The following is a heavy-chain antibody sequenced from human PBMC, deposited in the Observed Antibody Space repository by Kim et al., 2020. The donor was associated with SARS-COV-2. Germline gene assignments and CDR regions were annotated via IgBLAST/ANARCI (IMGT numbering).Heavy chain of an antibody. J-gene: IGHJ6*02. D-gene: IGHD3-9*01. CDR1: GFTFSSYA. CDR3: AKDRDSGLRYFDWLTADNYYGMDV. V-gene: IGHV3-23*01. CDR2: ISGSGGST. Sequence: GGSLRLSCAASGFTFSSYAMSWVRQAPGKGLEWVSAISGSGGSTYYADSVKGRFTISRDNSKNTLYLQMNSLRAEDTAVYYCAKDRDSGLRYFDWLTADNYYGMDVWGQGTTVTVSS.